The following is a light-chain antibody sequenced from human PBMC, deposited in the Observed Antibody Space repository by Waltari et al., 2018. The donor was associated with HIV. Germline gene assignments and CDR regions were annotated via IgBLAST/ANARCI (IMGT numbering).Light chain of an antibody. CDR1: QDITNH. Sequence: DVLMTQSPSSLSASVGDRVTITCQASQDITNHLNWYQQKPGSAPKLLIYDASSLETGVPSRFSGSRSGTAFTFTVTSLQPEDIATYYCQQYDNLPLTFGGGTKVEI. J-gene: IGKJ4*01. CDR3: QQYDNLPLT. CDR2: DAS. V-gene: IGKV1-33*01.